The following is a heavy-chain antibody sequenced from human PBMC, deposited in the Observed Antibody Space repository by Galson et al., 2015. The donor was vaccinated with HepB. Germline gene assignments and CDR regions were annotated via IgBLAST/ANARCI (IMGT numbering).Heavy chain of an antibody. V-gene: IGHV3-30*18. Sequence: SLRLSCAASGFTFSIYAINWVRQAPGKGLEWVAVISHDGTRKYYADSVEGRFTISRDNSKNMLFLQMNSLRAEDTALYYCVKLIGGSGTYATFDIWGRGTMVTVS. CDR3: VKLIGGSGTYATFDI. CDR1: GFTFSIYA. D-gene: IGHD3-10*01. J-gene: IGHJ3*02. CDR2: ISHDGTRK.